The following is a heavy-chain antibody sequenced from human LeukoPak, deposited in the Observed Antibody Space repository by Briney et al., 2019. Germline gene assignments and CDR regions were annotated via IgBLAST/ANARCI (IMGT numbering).Heavy chain of an antibody. CDR2: IIPIFGTT. D-gene: IGHD6-6*01. CDR1: GGTFSSYA. Sequence: GSSVKVSCKASGGTFSSYAISWVRQAPGQGLEWMGGIIPIFGTTNYAQQFQGRVTITADESTTTAYMELSSLRSEDTAVYYCATSHYSSYWDNGPHYYYYHMDVWGKGTTVTVSS. V-gene: IGHV1-69*01. CDR3: ATSHYSSYWDNGPHYYYYHMDV. J-gene: IGHJ6*03.